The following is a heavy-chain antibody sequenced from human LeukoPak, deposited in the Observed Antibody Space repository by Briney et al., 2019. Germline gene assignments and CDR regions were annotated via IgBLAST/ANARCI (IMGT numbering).Heavy chain of an antibody. Sequence: PSETLSLTCTVSGGSISSGGYYWSWIRQHPGKGLEWIGYIYHSGSTYYNPSLQSRVTISVDTSKNQFSLKLSSVTAADTAVYYCARGYSSSSLYYFYYYSVDVWGQGPTVTVSS. J-gene: IGHJ6*02. V-gene: IGHV4-31*03. CDR2: IYHSGST. CDR3: ARGYSSSSLYYFYYYSVDV. D-gene: IGHD6-6*01. CDR1: GGSISSGGYY.